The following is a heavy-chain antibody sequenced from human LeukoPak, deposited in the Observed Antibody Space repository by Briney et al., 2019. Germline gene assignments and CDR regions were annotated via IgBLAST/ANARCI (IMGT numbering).Heavy chain of an antibody. D-gene: IGHD3-3*01. V-gene: IGHV1-69*13. CDR3: ARVGKIFGVNDAFDI. CDR1: GGTFSSYA. Sequence: SVKVSCKASGGTFSSYAISWVRQAPGQGLEWMGGIIPIFGTANYAQKFQGRVTITADESTSTAYMELSSLRFEDTAVYYCARVGKIFGVNDAFDIWGQGTMVTVSS. J-gene: IGHJ3*02. CDR2: IIPIFGTA.